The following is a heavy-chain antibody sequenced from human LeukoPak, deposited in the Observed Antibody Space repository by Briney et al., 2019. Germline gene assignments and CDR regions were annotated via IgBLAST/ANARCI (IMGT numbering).Heavy chain of an antibody. V-gene: IGHV3-23*01. J-gene: IGHJ4*02. D-gene: IGHD6-13*01. CDR1: GFSFSSFA. CDR2: FSGSGGNT. Sequence: GGSLRLSCAASGFSFSSFAMSWVRQAPGKGLEWVSAFSGSGGNTYYADSVRGRFTFSRDDSKNTLYLQMHSLRAEDTAVYYCAKGIHSGWYYFDYWGQGTLVAVSS. CDR3: AKGIHSGWYYFDY.